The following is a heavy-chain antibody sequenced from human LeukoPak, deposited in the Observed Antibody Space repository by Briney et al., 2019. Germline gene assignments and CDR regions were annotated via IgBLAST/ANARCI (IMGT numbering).Heavy chain of an antibody. J-gene: IGHJ4*02. CDR1: GFTFSSYA. V-gene: IGHV3-23*01. D-gene: IGHD3-22*01. Sequence: GGSLRLSCAASGFTFSSYAMSWVRQAPGKGLEWVSATSGSGGSTYYADSVKGRFTISRDNSKNTMYLQMNSLRAEDTAVYYCAKSYDSSGDYYVPFDYWGQGTLVTVSS. CDR3: AKSYDSSGDYYVPFDY. CDR2: TSGSGGST.